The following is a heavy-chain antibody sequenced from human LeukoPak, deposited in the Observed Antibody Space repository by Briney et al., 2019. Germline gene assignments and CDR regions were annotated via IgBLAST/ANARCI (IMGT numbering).Heavy chain of an antibody. CDR3: ARDLGGSNWLYVDY. CDR1: GDSVSSNSAA. CDR2: TYYRSEWYK. J-gene: IGHJ4*02. D-gene: IGHD6-13*01. V-gene: IGHV6-1*01. Sequence: SQTLSLTCAISGDSVSSNSAAWNWIRQSPSRGLEWLGRTYYRSEWYKDYAVSGKSRITINPDTSKNQFSLQLNSVTPEDTAVYYCARDLGGSNWLYVDYWGQGTLVTVSS.